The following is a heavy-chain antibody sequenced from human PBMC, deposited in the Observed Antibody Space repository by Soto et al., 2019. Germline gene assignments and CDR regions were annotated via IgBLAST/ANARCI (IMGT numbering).Heavy chain of an antibody. CDR3: ARVGMTGGAGHGGYDFGAVNYYYGMDV. V-gene: IGHV1-2*04. CDR1: GYTFTGYY. CDR2: INPNSGGT. J-gene: IGHJ6*02. D-gene: IGHD5-12*01. Sequence: QVQLVQSGAEVKKPGASVKVSCKASGYTFTGYYMHWVRQAPGQGLEWMGWINPNSGGTNYAQKFQGWVTMTRDTSITTAYMELSRLRSDDTAVYYCARVGMTGGAGHGGYDFGAVNYYYGMDVWGQGTTVTVSS.